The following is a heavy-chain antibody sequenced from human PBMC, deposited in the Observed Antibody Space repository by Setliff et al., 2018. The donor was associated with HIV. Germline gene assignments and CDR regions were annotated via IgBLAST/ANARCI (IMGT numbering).Heavy chain of an antibody. CDR3: ARGRDKYGPIDY. Sequence: TLSLTCTVSGGFISSSYWTWTRQPPGKGLEWIGNIHYSGSTNYNPSLKSRVTISVDTSRSQFSLKLSSVTAADTAVYYCARGRDKYGPIDYWGQGTLVTVSS. J-gene: IGHJ4*02. CDR2: IHYSGST. CDR1: GGFISSSY. V-gene: IGHV4-59*01. D-gene: IGHD3-10*01.